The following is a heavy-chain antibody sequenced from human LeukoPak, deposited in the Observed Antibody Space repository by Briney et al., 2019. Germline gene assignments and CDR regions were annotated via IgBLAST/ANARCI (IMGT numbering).Heavy chain of an antibody. J-gene: IGHJ3*02. Sequence: GGSLRLSCAASGFTFSSYAMHWVRQAPGKGLEWVAVISYDGSNKYYADSVKGRFTISRDNAKNSLYLQMNSLRAEDTAVYYCAREARYCSGGSCYSDAFDIWGQGTMVTVSS. CDR1: GFTFSSYA. CDR3: AREARYCSGGSCYSDAFDI. D-gene: IGHD2-15*01. CDR2: ISYDGSNK. V-gene: IGHV3-30-3*01.